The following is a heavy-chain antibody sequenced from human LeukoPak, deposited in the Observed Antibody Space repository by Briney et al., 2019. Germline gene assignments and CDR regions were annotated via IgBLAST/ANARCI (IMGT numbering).Heavy chain of an antibody. CDR1: GFTFSSYN. D-gene: IGHD3-9*01. Sequence: GGSLRLSCAASGFTFSSYNMNWVRQAPGKGLEWVSSITTSSNYVEYADSVKGRFTISRDNAKNSLYLQMNSLRVEDTAVYFCTRDRSVVTGYYYFESWGQGTLVTVSS. CDR2: ITTSSNYV. V-gene: IGHV3-21*01. CDR3: TRDRSVVTGYYYFES. J-gene: IGHJ4*02.